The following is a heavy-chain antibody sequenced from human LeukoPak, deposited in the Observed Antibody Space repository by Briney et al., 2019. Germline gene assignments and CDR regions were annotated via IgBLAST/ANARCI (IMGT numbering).Heavy chain of an antibody. CDR2: ISSSSSNI. CDR1: GFTFSSYS. J-gene: IGHJ4*02. CDR3: ASTVYSPWYSFDY. V-gene: IGHV3-21*01. D-gene: IGHD5-12*01. Sequence: GGSLRLSCAASGFTFSSYSMNWVRQAPGKGPEWVSSISSSSSNIYYADSVKGRFTISRDNAKNSLYLQMNSLRAEDTAVYYCASTVYSPWYSFDYWGRGTLVTVSS.